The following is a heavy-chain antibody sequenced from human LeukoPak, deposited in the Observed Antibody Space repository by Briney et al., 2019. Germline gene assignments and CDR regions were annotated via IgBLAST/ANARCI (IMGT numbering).Heavy chain of an antibody. CDR2: IYYSGNT. Sequence: SETLSLTCTVSGGSISSGSYYWSWIRQPAGKGLEWIGYIYYSGNTNYNPSLKSRVTISLDTSKNQFSLKLSSVTAADTAVYYCARGTRQTSNHYFDYWGQGTLVTVSS. V-gene: IGHV4-61*10. CDR1: GGSISSGSYY. CDR3: ARGTRQTSNHYFDY. J-gene: IGHJ4*02. D-gene: IGHD4-11*01.